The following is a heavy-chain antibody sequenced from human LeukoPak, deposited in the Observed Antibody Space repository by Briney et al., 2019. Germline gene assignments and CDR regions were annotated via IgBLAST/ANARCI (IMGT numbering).Heavy chain of an antibody. CDR1: GFTFSSYG. CDR2: ISYDGSNK. CDR3: WKDAPSLAFDY. V-gene: IGHV3-30*18. J-gene: IGHJ4*02. Sequence: PGGSLRLCCAASGFTFSSYGMHWVRQAPGKGLEWVAVISYDGSNKYYADSVTGRFTISRDNSKNTLYLQMNSLRAEGTALFYWWKDAPSLAFDYWGQGTLVTVSS.